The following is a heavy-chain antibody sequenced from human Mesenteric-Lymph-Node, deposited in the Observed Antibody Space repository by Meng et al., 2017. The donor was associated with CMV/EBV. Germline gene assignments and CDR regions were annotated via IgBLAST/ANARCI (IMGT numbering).Heavy chain of an antibody. CDR2: IYYSGST. J-gene: IGHJ6*02. D-gene: IGHD3-3*01. CDR3: ASNTIFGVPNYYGMDV. Sequence: SETLSLTCTVSGGSVSSGSYYWSWIRQPLGKGLEWIGYIYYSGSTNYNPSLKSRVTISVDTSKNQFSLKLSSVTAADTAVYYCASNTIFGVPNYYGMDVWGQGTTVTVSS. V-gene: IGHV4-61*01. CDR1: GGSVSSGSYY.